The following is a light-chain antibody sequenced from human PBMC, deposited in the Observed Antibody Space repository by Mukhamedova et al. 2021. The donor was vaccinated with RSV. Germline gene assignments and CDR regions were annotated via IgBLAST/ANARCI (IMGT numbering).Light chain of an antibody. CDR3: QNFSNQTSVT. Sequence: VYSSYLAGYQVKPGQPPRLLIYRASTRASGTPDRFRGRGSETDFTLTINRREPEDSALYYCQNFSNQTSVTCGVGTKLEI. CDR1: VYSSY. J-gene: IGKJ4*01. V-gene: IGKV3-20*01. CDR2: RAS.